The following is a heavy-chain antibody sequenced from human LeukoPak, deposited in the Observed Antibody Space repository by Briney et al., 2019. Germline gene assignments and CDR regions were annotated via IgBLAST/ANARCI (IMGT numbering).Heavy chain of an antibody. J-gene: IGHJ4*02. CDR1: GFTVSSYG. D-gene: IGHD3-22*01. V-gene: IGHV3-33*08. CDR2: IWYDGSNK. CDR3: ARDDSSGYYYDY. Sequence: GGSLRLSCAASGFTVSSYGMHWVRQAPGKGLEWVAVIWYDGSNKYYADSVKGRFTISRDNSKNTLYLQMNSLRAEDTAVYYCARDDSSGYYYDYWGQGTLVTVSS.